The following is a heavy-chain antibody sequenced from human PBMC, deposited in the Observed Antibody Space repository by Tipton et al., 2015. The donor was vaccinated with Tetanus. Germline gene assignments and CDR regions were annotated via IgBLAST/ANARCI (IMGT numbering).Heavy chain of an antibody. CDR2: IYPGDSDT. CDR3: ARSSYYYDSSGYYAPSY. V-gene: IGHV5-51*01. CDR1: GYSFTSYW. Sequence: QLVQSGAEVKKPGESLKISCKGSGYSFTSYWIGWVRQMPGKGLEWMGIIYPGDSDTRYSPPFQGQVAISADKSISTAYLQWSSLKASDTAMYYCARSSYYYDSSGYYAPSYWGQGTLVTVSS. D-gene: IGHD3-22*01. J-gene: IGHJ4*02.